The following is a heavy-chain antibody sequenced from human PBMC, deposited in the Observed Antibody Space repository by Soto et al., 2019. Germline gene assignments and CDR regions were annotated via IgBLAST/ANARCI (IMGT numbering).Heavy chain of an antibody. J-gene: IGHJ3*02. CDR1: GGSISSGDYS. V-gene: IGHV4-30-4*01. Sequence: PSETLSLTCTVSGGSISSGDYSWSWIRQPPGKGLEWIGYIHYSGSTSYNPSLKSRLTLSVDTSKNQSSLKLNSVTAADTAVYYCARDGHCSGGSCYSGAFDIWGQGRMVTVSS. CDR2: IHYSGST. D-gene: IGHD2-15*01. CDR3: ARDGHCSGGSCYSGAFDI.